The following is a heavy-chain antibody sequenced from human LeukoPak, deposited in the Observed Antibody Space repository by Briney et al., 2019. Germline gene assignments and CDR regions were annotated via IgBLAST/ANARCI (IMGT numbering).Heavy chain of an antibody. CDR3: ARNVGY. V-gene: IGHV3-53*01. CDR2: IYSGGST. Sequence: PGGSLRLSCAVSELTVSNNYMSWVRQAPGKGLEWVSVIYSGGSTYYADSVKGRFIISRDNSKNTVYLQMNSLRDEDTAVYYCARNVGYWGQGTLVTVSS. D-gene: IGHD1-26*01. CDR1: ELTVSNNY. J-gene: IGHJ4*02.